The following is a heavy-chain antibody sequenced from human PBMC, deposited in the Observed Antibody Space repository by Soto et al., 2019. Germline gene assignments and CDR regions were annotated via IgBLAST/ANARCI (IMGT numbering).Heavy chain of an antibody. CDR3: ARSGSSHASWFDP. CDR2: ISGRGTYI. Sequence: EVQLVESGGGLVKPGGSLRLSCVASEFTFNTYSMNWVRQAPGKGLEWVSSISGRGTYIYYADSAKGRFTISRDNDKNSLYLQMNSLRAEDTAVYYCARSGSSHASWFDPWGQGTLVTVSS. J-gene: IGHJ5*02. CDR1: EFTFNTYS. V-gene: IGHV3-21*06. D-gene: IGHD6-13*01.